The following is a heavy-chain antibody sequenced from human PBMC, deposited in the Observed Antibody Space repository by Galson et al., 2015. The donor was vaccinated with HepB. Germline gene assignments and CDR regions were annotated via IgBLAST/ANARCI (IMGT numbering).Heavy chain of an antibody. CDR1: GFTFSSYG. CDR3: AKDFLDWTVRGVIGSSSFDY. D-gene: IGHD3-10*01. J-gene: IGHJ4*02. V-gene: IGHV3-30*02. Sequence: SLRLSCAASGFTFSSYGMHWVRQAPGKGLEWVAFIRYDGSNKYYADSVKGRFTISRDNSKNTLYLQMNSLRAEDTAVYYCAKDFLDWTVRGVIGSSSFDYWGQGTLVTVSS. CDR2: IRYDGSNK.